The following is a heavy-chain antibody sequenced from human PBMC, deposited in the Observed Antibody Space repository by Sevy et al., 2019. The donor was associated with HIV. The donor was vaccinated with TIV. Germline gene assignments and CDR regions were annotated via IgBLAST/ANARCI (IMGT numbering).Heavy chain of an antibody. CDR3: ARLNRPPTYNWFDP. V-gene: IGHV4-39*01. CDR1: GGSISSSSYY. J-gene: IGHJ5*02. CDR2: IYYSGST. Sequence: SETLSLTCTVSGGSISSSSYYWGWIRQPPGKGLEWIGGIYYSGSTYYNPSLKSRVTISVDTSKNQFSLKLSSVTAADTAVYYCARLNRPPTYNWFDPWGQGTLVTVSS.